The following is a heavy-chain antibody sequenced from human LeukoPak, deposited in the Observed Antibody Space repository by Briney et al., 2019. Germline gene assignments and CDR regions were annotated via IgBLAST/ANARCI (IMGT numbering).Heavy chain of an antibody. CDR1: GFTSSSYW. J-gene: IGHJ4*02. CDR2: IKQDGSEK. Sequence: GGSLRLSCAASGFTSSSYWMSWVRQAPGKGLEWVANIKQDGSEKNYVDSVKGRFTISRDNSKNTLYLQMNSLRAEDTAVYYCARDRMSGSSWPTAAFNYWGQGTLVTVSS. V-gene: IGHV3-7*01. CDR3: ARDRMSGSSWPTAAFNY. D-gene: IGHD6-13*01.